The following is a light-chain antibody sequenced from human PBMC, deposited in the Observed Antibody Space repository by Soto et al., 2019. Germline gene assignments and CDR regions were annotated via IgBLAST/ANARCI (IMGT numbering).Light chain of an antibody. CDR2: AAS. J-gene: IGKJ1*01. CDR1: QGISSY. CDR3: QQYYLYPWT. Sequence: AIRITQSPSSLSASTGDRVTITCRASQGISSYLAWYQQKPGKAPKLLIYAASTLQSGVPSRFAGSGSGTDFTLSICCLQSEDFATYYCQQYYLYPWTFGQGT. V-gene: IGKV1-8*01.